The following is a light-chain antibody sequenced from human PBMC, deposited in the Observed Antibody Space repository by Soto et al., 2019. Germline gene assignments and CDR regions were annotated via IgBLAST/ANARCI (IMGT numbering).Light chain of an antibody. CDR1: QSVGSN. J-gene: IGKJ1*01. CDR2: DAS. V-gene: IGKV3-20*01. CDR3: QRYGTSLTWT. Sequence: ERVMTQSPGTLSVSPGERATLSCRASQSVGSNLAWYQQRPGQAPRLLIYDASYRATGIPARFSGSGSETDFTLTISRLEPEDVAVYYCQRYGTSLTWTFGQGTKVDVK.